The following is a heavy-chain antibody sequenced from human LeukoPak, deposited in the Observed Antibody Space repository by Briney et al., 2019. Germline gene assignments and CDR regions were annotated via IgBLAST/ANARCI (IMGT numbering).Heavy chain of an antibody. Sequence: GGSLRLSCAASGFTFTNYAMHWVRQAPGKGLEYISSISSDGGSTYYADSVKGRFTISRDNSKNTLYLQMGRLRAEDMAVYYCARSNNIVGATYFDYWGQGTLVTVSS. CDR3: ARSNNIVGATYFDY. D-gene: IGHD1-26*01. J-gene: IGHJ4*02. CDR1: GFTFTNYA. CDR2: ISSDGGST. V-gene: IGHV3-64*02.